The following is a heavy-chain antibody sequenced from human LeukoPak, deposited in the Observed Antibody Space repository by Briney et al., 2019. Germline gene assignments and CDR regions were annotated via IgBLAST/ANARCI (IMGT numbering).Heavy chain of an antibody. CDR1: GGSISSGSYY. V-gene: IGHV4-39*01. D-gene: IGHD2-21*02. CDR2: IYYSGST. Sequence: SETLSLTCTVSGGSISSGSYYWAWIRQPPGKGLEWIGSIYYSGSTYYNPSLKRRDTISVDTSKNQFSLKLSSVTATDTAVYYCARQIRCVTQACDWFDCWGQGTLAT. CDR3: ARQIRCVTQACDWFDC. J-gene: IGHJ5*01.